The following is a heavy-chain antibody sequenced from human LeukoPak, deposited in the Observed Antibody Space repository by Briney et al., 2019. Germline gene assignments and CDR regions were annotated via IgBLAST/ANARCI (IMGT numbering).Heavy chain of an antibody. CDR2: ISASGGST. V-gene: IGHV3-23*01. J-gene: IGHJ4*02. D-gene: IGHD3-22*01. CDR3: AKLPDSSAYYYYFDY. CDR1: GFTFSSYA. Sequence: GGSLRLSCAASGFTFSSYAMTWVRQAPGTGLEWVSAISASGGSTYYADSVKGRFTISRDNSKNTLHLQMNSPRAEDTAVYYCAKLPDSSAYYYYFDYWGQGTLVAVSS.